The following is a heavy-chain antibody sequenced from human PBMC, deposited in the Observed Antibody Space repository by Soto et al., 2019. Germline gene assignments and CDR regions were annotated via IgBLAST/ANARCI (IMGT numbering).Heavy chain of an antibody. CDR1: GYSFSTFA. Sequence: QVRIVQSGAEVKKPGASVRVSCKASGYSFSTFAIHWVRPAPGQRLGWMGWINAGNGDTKYSEKFQGRVTITGRTSASTAYMDLSSLRSEDTAVYYCATQGRTTTEFDFWGQGTLVTVSS. CDR3: ATQGRTTTEFDF. D-gene: IGHD4-4*01. CDR2: INAGNGDT. J-gene: IGHJ4*02. V-gene: IGHV1-3*01.